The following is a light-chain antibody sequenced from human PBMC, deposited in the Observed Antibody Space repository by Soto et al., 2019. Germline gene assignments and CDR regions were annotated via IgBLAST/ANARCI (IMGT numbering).Light chain of an antibody. V-gene: IGKV1-5*01. CDR3: QMYNSYSWT. CDR1: QSISSW. CDR2: DAS. J-gene: IGKJ1*01. Sequence: DIQMTQSPSTLSASVGDRATITCRASQSISSWLAWYQQKPGKAPKLLIYDASSLESGVPSRFSGSGSGTEFTLTISSLQPDDFATYYCQMYNSYSWTFGQGTKVDIK.